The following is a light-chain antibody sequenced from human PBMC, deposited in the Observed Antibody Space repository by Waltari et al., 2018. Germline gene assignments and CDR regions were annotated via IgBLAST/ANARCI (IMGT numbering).Light chain of an antibody. CDR1: TSDIGRYGI. V-gene: IGLV2-23*02. CDR3: CSYAGDYAWL. Sequence: QSDLTLPAAVSRPPGPSVTIPCHGATSDIGRYGILSLYQQHPDNAPKLIVSDVSKPPSRLSDRFSGSKSGDTASLTSSGLQFDDEADYYCCSYAGDYAWLFGVRTKLTVL. CDR2: DVS. J-gene: IGLJ3*02.